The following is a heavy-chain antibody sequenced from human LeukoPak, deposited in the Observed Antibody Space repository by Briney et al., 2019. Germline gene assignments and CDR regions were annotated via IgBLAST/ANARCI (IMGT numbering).Heavy chain of an antibody. CDR2: TYYRSKWYD. V-gene: IGHV6-1*01. CDR1: RDSVSSNSAA. CDR3: ARGHSGYLDS. J-gene: IGHJ4*02. D-gene: IGHD3-22*01. Sequence: SQTLSLTCAISRDSVSSNSAAWNWIRQSPSRGLEWLGRTYYRSKWYDAYAESVKSRVTIKPDTSRNQFSLQLDSVTPEDTAVYCCARGHSGYLDSWGQGALVTVSS.